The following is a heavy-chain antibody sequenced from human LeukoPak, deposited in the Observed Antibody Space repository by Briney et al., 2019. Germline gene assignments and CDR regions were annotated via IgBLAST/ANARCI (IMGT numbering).Heavy chain of an antibody. CDR2: IIPIFGTA. V-gene: IGHV1-69*06. Sequence: SVKVSCKASGGTFSSYAVSWVRQAPGQGFEWMGGIIPIFGTANYAQKFQGRVTITADKSTSTAYMELSSLRSEDTAVYYCAREKHYYDSSGYYLDYWGQGTLVTVSS. D-gene: IGHD3-22*01. J-gene: IGHJ4*02. CDR3: AREKHYYDSSGYYLDY. CDR1: GGTFSSYA.